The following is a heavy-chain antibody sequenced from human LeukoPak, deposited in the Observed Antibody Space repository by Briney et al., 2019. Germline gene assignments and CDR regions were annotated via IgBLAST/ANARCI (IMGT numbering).Heavy chain of an antibody. Sequence: PGGSLRLSCAASGFTFSSYAMSWVRQAPGKGLEWVSAISGSGGSTYYADSVRGRFTISRDNSKNTLYLQMNSLRAEDTAVYYCAKYWSGWYRVFDYWGQGTLVTVSS. CDR1: GFTFSSYA. CDR3: AKYWSGWYRVFDY. D-gene: IGHD6-19*01. J-gene: IGHJ4*02. CDR2: ISGSGGST. V-gene: IGHV3-23*01.